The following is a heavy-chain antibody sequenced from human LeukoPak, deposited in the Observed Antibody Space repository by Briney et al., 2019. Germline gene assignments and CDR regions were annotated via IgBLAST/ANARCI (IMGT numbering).Heavy chain of an antibody. V-gene: IGHV3-30*02. Sequence: PGGSLRLCCAASGFTFSSYGTHWARQAPGKGLEWVAFIRYDGSNKYYADSVKGRFTISRDNSKNTLYLKMNSLRAEDTAVYYCAKDYVPGYDSSGYYYWGQGTLVTVSS. CDR1: GFTFSSYG. J-gene: IGHJ4*02. D-gene: IGHD3-22*01. CDR3: AKDYVPGYDSSGYYY. CDR2: IRYDGSNK.